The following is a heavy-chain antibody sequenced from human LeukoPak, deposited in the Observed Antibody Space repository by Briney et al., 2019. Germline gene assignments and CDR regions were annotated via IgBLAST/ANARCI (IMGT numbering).Heavy chain of an antibody. J-gene: IGHJ5*02. CDR3: AKSGAVAAMGLDWFDP. V-gene: IGHV1-69*13. CDR1: GGTFSSYA. D-gene: IGHD2-15*01. CDR2: IIPIFGTA. Sequence: GASVKVSCKASGGTFSSYAISWVRQAPGQGLEWMGGIIPIFGTANYAQKFQGRVTITADESTSTAYMELSSLRSEDTAVYYCAKSGAVAAMGLDWFDPWGQGTLVTVSS.